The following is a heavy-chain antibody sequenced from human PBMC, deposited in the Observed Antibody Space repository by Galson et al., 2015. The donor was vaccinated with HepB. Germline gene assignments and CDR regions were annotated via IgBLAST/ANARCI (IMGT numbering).Heavy chain of an antibody. D-gene: IGHD7-27*01. CDR2: INPSGGST. Sequence: SVKVSCKASGYTFTSYYMHWVRQAPGQGLEWMGIINPSGGSTSYAQKFQGRVTMTRDTSTSTVYMELSSLRSEDTAVYYCARDLTGGADLFYFDYWGQGTLVTVSS. V-gene: IGHV1-46*01. J-gene: IGHJ4*02. CDR3: ARDLTGGADLFYFDY. CDR1: GYTFTSYY.